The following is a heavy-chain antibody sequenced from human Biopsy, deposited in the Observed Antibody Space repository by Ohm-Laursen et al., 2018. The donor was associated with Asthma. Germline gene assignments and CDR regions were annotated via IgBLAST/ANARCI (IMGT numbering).Heavy chain of an antibody. CDR1: GYTFINND. CDR3: ARTYYDFLTGQVNDAFAI. J-gene: IGHJ3*02. Sequence: SVKVSCKASGYTFINNDINWVRQAAGQGLEWMGGISPIFGRVNYAQKFEGRATITADLFTRTAYMELSSLRSEDTAVYYCARTYYDFLTGQVNDAFAIWGQGTMVTVSS. V-gene: IGHV1-69*13. D-gene: IGHD3-9*01. CDR2: ISPIFGRV.